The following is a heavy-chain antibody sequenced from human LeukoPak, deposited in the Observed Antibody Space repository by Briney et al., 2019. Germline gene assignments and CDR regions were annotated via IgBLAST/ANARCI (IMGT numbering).Heavy chain of an antibody. CDR2: IAYDGKTT. CDR1: GFTFSTYG. D-gene: IGHD1-26*01. CDR3: ATANWDSGSYSPDY. V-gene: IGHV3-30*03. J-gene: IGHJ4*02. Sequence: GGSLRLSCAASGFTFSTYGTHWVRQAPGKGLEWVAVIAYDGKTTYYADSVKGRFTISRDNSKNTLYLQMNSLRAEDTAVYYCATANWDSGSYSPDYWGQGTLVTVSS.